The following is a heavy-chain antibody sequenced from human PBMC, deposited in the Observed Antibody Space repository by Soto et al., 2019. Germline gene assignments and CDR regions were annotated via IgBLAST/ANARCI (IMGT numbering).Heavy chain of an antibody. Sequence: LSLTCTVSGGSISSGGYYWSWIRQHPGKGLEWIGYIYYSGSTYYNPTLKSRVTISVDTSKNQFSLKLSSVTAADTAVYYCASAPMVRGVSKSWGMDVWGQGTTVTVSS. CDR1: GGSISSGGYY. CDR2: IYYSGST. D-gene: IGHD3-10*01. J-gene: IGHJ6*02. CDR3: ASAPMVRGVSKSWGMDV. V-gene: IGHV4-31*03.